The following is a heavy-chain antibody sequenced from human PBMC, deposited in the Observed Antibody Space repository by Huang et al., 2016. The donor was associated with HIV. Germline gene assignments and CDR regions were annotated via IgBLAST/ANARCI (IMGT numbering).Heavy chain of an antibody. CDR3: VRDQGRLAVGGIDNWFDP. Sequence: QVRLQESGPGLVKPSETLSLSCTVSGDSVSSHFWGWIRHPPGKGLEWSGTVYDSGTTKHNPRLKSRITISVDTSKNGFSLNITSVSAADTAMYFCVRDQGRLAVGGIDNWFDPWGQGALVTVSS. CDR2: VYDSGTT. V-gene: IGHV4-59*02. D-gene: IGHD6-19*01. CDR1: GDSVSSHF. J-gene: IGHJ5*02.